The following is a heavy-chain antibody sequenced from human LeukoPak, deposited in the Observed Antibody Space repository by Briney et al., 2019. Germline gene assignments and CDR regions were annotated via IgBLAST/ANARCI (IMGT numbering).Heavy chain of an antibody. Sequence: ASVKVSCKASGYTFTGSYMHWVRQAPGQGLEWMGWINPNSGGTNYAQKFQGRVTMTRDTSISTAYMELSRLRSDDTAVYYCARDDNTAMVIDYWGQGTLVTVSS. V-gene: IGHV1-2*02. J-gene: IGHJ4*02. D-gene: IGHD5-18*01. CDR1: GYTFTGSY. CDR2: INPNSGGT. CDR3: ARDDNTAMVIDY.